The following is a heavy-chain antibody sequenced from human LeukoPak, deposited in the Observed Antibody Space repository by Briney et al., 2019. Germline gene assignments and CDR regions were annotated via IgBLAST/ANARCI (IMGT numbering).Heavy chain of an antibody. Sequence: SETLSLTCTVSGYSISSGYYWSWIRQPPGKGLEWIGDVNHSGVTDYNPSLKSRVTMSVDTSENQFSLRLSSVTAADTAVYYCARRYPSVRGANLRPQEVRKYYFDYWGQGTLVTVSS. CDR1: GYSISSGYY. CDR3: ARRYPSVRGANLRPQEVRKYYFDY. J-gene: IGHJ4*02. V-gene: IGHV4-38-2*02. D-gene: IGHD3-10*01. CDR2: VNHSGVT.